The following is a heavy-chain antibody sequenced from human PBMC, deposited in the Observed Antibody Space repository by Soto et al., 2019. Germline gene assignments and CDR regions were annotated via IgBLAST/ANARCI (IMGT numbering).Heavy chain of an antibody. CDR1: GFAFNHAY. CDR3: STDAKPTAGARLDY. Sequence: EVQLVESGGGLVEPGGSLRLSCAGPGFAFNHAYMTWVRQAPGKGLEWVGRIKSKGHGGTIDYAAPVKGRFTISRDDSTNTLFLQMNSLKTEDTAVYYCSTDAKPTAGARLDYWGQGTLVTVSS. D-gene: IGHD1-1*01. V-gene: IGHV3-15*01. CDR2: IKSKGHGGTI. J-gene: IGHJ4*02.